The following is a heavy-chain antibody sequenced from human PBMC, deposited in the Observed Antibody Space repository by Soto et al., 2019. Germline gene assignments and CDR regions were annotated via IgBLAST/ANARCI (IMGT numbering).Heavy chain of an antibody. D-gene: IGHD6-19*01. Sequence: QVQLVQSGAEVKEPGASVKVSCKASGYSFSSYVMHWVRQAPGQSLEWMGWINAASGNTGYSQKFQGRLTITRDTSASTAKMEMSSLTSEDTAVYYCARLAVVAGTDIWGQGTMVTVSS. CDR2: INAASGNT. J-gene: IGHJ3*02. CDR1: GYSFSSYV. V-gene: IGHV1-3*01. CDR3: ARLAVVAGTDI.